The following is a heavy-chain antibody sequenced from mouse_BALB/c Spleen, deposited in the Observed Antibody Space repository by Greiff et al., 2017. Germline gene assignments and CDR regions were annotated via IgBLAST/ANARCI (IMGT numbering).Heavy chain of an antibody. CDR3: ASNRYYAMDY. CDR1: GFNIKDTY. V-gene: IGHV14-3*02. J-gene: IGHJ4*01. Sequence: EVQLQQSGAELVKPGASVKLSCTASGFNIKDTYMHWVKQRPEQGLEWIGRIDPANGNTKYDPKFQGKATITADTSSNTAYLQLSSLTSEDTAVYYCASNRYYAMDYWGQGTSVTVSS. D-gene: IGHD4-1*01. CDR2: IDPANGNT.